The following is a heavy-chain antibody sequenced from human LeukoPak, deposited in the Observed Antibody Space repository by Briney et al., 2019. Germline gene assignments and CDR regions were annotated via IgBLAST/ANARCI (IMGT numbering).Heavy chain of an antibody. Sequence: GGSLRLSCAASGFTFSSYSMNWVRQAPGKGLGWVSSISSSSSYIYYADSVKGRFTISRDNAKNSLYLQMNSLRAEDAAVYYCARDKGWNYAEGIFSDYWGQGTLVTVSS. CDR1: GFTFSSYS. CDR2: ISSSSSYI. CDR3: ARDKGWNYAEGIFSDY. D-gene: IGHD1-7*01. J-gene: IGHJ4*02. V-gene: IGHV3-21*01.